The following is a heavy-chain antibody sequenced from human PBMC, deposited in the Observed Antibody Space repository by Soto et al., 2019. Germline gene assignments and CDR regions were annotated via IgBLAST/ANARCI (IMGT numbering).Heavy chain of an antibody. CDR3: AISSATGKSDGMDV. J-gene: IGHJ6*02. D-gene: IGHD7-27*01. CDR2: MTGSSGNT. V-gene: IGHV3-23*01. CDR1: GSALSTYI. Sequence: EVELLQSGGGLVQPGGSLRLSCAASGSALSTYIMTWVRQAPGKGLEWVSSMTGSSGNTYYADSVRGRFTTSRDNSRTTLYLQMDSLRADDTAVYYCAISSATGKSDGMDVWGQGTTVAVSS.